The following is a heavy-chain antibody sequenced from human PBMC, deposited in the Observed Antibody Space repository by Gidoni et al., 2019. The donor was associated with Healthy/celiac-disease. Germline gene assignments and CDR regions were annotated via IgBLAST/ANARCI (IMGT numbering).Heavy chain of an antibody. J-gene: IGHJ5*02. Sequence: QVQLVESGGGLVKPGGSLRLSCEASGFTFSDYYMSWIRQAPGKGLEWVSYISSSSSYTNYADSVKGRFTISRDNAKNSLYLQMNSLRAEDTAVYYCACSSGSYYRVNWFDPWGQGTLVTVSS. CDR3: ACSSGSYYRVNWFDP. V-gene: IGHV3-11*06. CDR2: ISSSSSYT. CDR1: GFTFSDYY. D-gene: IGHD1-26*01.